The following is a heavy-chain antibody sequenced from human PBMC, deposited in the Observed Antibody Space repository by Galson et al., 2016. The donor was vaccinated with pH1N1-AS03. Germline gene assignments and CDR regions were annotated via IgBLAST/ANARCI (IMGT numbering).Heavy chain of an antibody. CDR2: IWPADSDT. CDR3: ARQKYCSGGSCFLYYDAFDM. D-gene: IGHD2-15*01. CDR1: GYIFSSYW. V-gene: IGHV5-51*01. Sequence: QSGAEVKKPGESLKISCQASGYIFSSYWIGWVRQRPGKGLEWMGIIWPADSDTKYSPSFQGQFTISVDTSLNTAYLQWSSLEASDTAMYFCARQKYCSGGSCFLYYDAFDMWGQGTLVIVSS. J-gene: IGHJ3*02.